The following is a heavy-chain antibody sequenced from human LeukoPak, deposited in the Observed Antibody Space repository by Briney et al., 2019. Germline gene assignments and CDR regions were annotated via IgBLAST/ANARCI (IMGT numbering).Heavy chain of an antibody. D-gene: IGHD3-10*01. CDR1: GGSFSGYY. V-gene: IGHV4-34*01. J-gene: IGHJ4*02. CDR2: INHSGST. CDR3: ARDSGYYGSGSYWDY. Sequence: SETLSLTCAVYGGSFSGYYWSWIRQPPGKGLEWIGEINHSGSTNYNPSLKSRVTISVDTSKNQFSLKLSSVTAADTAVYYCARDSGYYGSGSYWDYWGQGTLATVSS.